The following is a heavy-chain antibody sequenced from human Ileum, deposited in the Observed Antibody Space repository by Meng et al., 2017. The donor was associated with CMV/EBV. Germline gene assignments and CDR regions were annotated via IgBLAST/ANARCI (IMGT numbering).Heavy chain of an antibody. CDR1: GYSFTGYY. CDR2: INPKNGGT. Sequence: CKTSGYSFTGYYIHWVRQAPGQGLEWMGWINPKNGGTNYAQKFQGRVTLTRDTSITTAYMELSRLRFDDTAVYFCATEIVVVPLADDFWGQGTLVTVSS. V-gene: IGHV1-2*02. CDR3: ATEIVVVPLADDF. D-gene: IGHD2-2*01. J-gene: IGHJ4*02.